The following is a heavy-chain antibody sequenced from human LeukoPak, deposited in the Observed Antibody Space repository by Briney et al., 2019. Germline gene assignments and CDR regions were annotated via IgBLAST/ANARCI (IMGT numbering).Heavy chain of an antibody. V-gene: IGHV1-18*04. J-gene: IGHJ5*02. CDR1: GYTFTSYG. Sequence: ASVKVSCKASGYTFTSYGISWVRQAPGQGLEWMGWISAYNGNTNYAQKLQGRVTMTRNTSISTAYMELSSLRSEDTAVYYCARGRFYDILTGYREWFDPWGQGTLVTVSS. CDR2: ISAYNGNT. CDR3: ARGRFYDILTGYREWFDP. D-gene: IGHD3-9*01.